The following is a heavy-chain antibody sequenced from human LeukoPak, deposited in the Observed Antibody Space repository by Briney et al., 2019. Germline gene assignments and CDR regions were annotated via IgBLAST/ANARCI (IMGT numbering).Heavy chain of an antibody. CDR1: GFTFSSYW. D-gene: IGHD6-19*01. Sequence: GGSLRLSCAASGFTFSSYWMSWVRQAPGKGLEWVANIKQDGSEKYYVDSVKGRFTISRDNAKNSLYLQMNSLRAEDTAVYYCAKDPLALYSSGWSTGGDYWGQGTLVTVSS. CDR2: IKQDGSEK. J-gene: IGHJ4*02. CDR3: AKDPLALYSSGWSTGGDY. V-gene: IGHV3-7*03.